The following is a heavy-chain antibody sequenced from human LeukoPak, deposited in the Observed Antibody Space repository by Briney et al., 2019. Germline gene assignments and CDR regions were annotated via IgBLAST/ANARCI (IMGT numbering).Heavy chain of an antibody. J-gene: IGHJ6*02. V-gene: IGHV3-7*01. CDR1: GFTFSSYS. D-gene: IGHD2-2*01. CDR2: IKQDGSEK. CDR3: ARSEYQLLGLPYYYYGMDV. Sequence: GGSLRLSCAASGFTFSSYSMNCVRQAPGKGLEWVANIKQDGSEKYYVDSVKGRFTISRDNAKNSLYLQMNSLRAEDTAVYYCARSEYQLLGLPYYYYGMDVWGQGTTVTVSS.